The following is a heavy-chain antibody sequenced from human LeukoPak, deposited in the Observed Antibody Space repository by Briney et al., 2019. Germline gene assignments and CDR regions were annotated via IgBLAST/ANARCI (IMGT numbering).Heavy chain of an antibody. D-gene: IGHD2-2*01. V-gene: IGHV3-23*01. CDR2: INGDGDII. CDR1: GLTFRIYG. CDR3: ATRYCSSITCSNHDS. Sequence: QPGGSLRLSCAASGLTFRIYGMSWVRQAPGKGLEWVSTINGDGDIIFYADSVKGRFTISRDNSKSTLYLQMNSLRAEDTAVYYCATRYCSSITCSNHDSWGQGTLVTVSS. J-gene: IGHJ4*02.